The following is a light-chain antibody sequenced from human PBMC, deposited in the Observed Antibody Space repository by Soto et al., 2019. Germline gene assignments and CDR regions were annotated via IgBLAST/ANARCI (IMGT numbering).Light chain of an antibody. V-gene: IGKV4-1*01. CDR2: WAS. Sequence: DIVMTQSPDSLAVSLGERATINCKSSQSVLESSNNKNYLAWYQQKPGQPPKLLIYWASTRESGVPDRFSGSGYGTDFTLTISSLQAEDVAVYYCQQYYSSPHTFGQGTKVEIK. J-gene: IGKJ2*01. CDR1: QSVLESSNNKNY. CDR3: QQYYSSPHT.